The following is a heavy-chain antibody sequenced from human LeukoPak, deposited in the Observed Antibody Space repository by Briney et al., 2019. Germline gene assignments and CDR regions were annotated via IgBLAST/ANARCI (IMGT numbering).Heavy chain of an antibody. CDR1: GYSFTSYW. CDR2: IYPGDSDT. V-gene: IGHV5-51*01. J-gene: IGHJ3*02. CDR3: ARQITGIAVAGTVGDAFDI. Sequence: GESLKISCKGSGYSFTSYWIGWVRQIPGKGLEWMGIIYPGDSDTRYSPSFQGQVTISADKSISTAYLHWSSLKASDTAMYYCARQITGIAVAGTVGDAFDIWGQGTMVTVSS. D-gene: IGHD6-19*01.